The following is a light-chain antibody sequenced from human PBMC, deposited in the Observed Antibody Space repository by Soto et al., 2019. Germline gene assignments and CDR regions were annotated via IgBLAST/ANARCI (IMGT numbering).Light chain of an antibody. V-gene: IGLV2-8*01. J-gene: IGLJ1*01. CDR3: SSYAGSSNV. CDR1: SSDVGGYNY. Sequence: QSVLTQPPSASGSPGQSVAISCTGTSSDVGGYNYVSWYQQHPGKAPKLMIYEVNKRPSGVPDRFSGSKSGNTASLTVSGLQAEDEHDYYSSSYAGSSNVFGTATKVTVL. CDR2: EVN.